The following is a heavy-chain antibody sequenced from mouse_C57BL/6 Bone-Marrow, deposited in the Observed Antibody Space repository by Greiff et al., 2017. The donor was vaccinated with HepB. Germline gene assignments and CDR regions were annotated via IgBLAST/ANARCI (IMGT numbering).Heavy chain of an antibody. Sequence: VQLQQPGAELVRPGTSVKLSCKASGYNFTSYWMHWVKQRPGQGLEWIGVIDPSDSYTNYNQKFKGKATLTVDTSSSTAYMQLSSLTSEDSAVYYCAREGEYDYGDYWGQGTALTVSS. CDR3: AREGEYDYGDY. V-gene: IGHV1-59*01. CDR1: GYNFTSYW. CDR2: IDPSDSYT. J-gene: IGHJ2*01. D-gene: IGHD2-4*01.